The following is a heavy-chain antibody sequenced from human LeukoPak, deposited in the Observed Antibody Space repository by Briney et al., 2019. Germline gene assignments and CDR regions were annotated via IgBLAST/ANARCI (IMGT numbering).Heavy chain of an antibody. CDR1: NYSISSDYY. CDR3: ARNWAFDI. V-gene: IGHV4-38-2*02. Sequence: SETLSLTCTVSNYSISSDYYWAWIRQPPGKGLEWIGNIYHSGNTYYNPSLKSRVTISVDTSKNQFSLKLSSVTAADTAVYYCARNWAFDIWGQGTMVTVSS. J-gene: IGHJ3*02. CDR2: IYHSGNT.